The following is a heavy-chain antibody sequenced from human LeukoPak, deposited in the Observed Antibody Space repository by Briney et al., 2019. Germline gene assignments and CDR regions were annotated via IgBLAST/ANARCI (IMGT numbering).Heavy chain of an antibody. Sequence: AGGSLRLSCAASGFTFCSYGMSWVRQTPERGLEWVSSISASGGEKFYADSVRGRFTISRDNSKNTLYLQMYSLRPEDTAIYYCAKIGVIGLSYFDYWGQGSLVTVSS. J-gene: IGHJ4*02. CDR2: ISASGGEK. V-gene: IGHV3-23*01. D-gene: IGHD3/OR15-3a*01. CDR3: AKIGVIGLSYFDY. CDR1: GFTFCSYG.